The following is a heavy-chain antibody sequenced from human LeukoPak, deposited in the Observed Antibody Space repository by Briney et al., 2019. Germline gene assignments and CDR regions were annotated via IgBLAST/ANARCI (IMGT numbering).Heavy chain of an antibody. CDR2: ISGSGGST. Sequence: GGSLRPSCAASGFTFSSYGMSWVRQAPGKGLEWVSAISGSGGSTYYADSVKGRFTISRDNSKNTLYLQMNSLRAEDTAVYYCAKRQPYYDILTGYSSYYMDVWGKGTTVTISS. CDR1: GFTFSSYG. V-gene: IGHV3-23*01. CDR3: AKRQPYYDILTGYSSYYMDV. J-gene: IGHJ6*03. D-gene: IGHD3-9*01.